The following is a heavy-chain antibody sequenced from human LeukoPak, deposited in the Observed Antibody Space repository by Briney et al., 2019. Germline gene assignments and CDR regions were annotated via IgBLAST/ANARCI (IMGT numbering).Heavy chain of an antibody. Sequence: GASVKVSCKASGYTFTGYYMHWVRQAPGQGLEWMGWINPNSGGTNYAQKFQGRVTMTRDTSISTAYMELSRLRSDDTAVYYCARDVRRVVAVAGIGNWFDPWGQGTLVTVSS. CDR2: INPNSGGT. J-gene: IGHJ5*02. CDR1: GYTFTGYY. CDR3: ARDVRRVVAVAGIGNWFDP. D-gene: IGHD6-19*01. V-gene: IGHV1-2*02.